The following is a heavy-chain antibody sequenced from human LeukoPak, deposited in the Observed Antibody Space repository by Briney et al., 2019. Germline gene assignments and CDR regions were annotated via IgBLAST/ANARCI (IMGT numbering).Heavy chain of an antibody. CDR1: GFTLDDYA. V-gene: IGHV3-9*01. CDR3: AKVGSSGTKESDY. D-gene: IGHD6-6*01. J-gene: IGHJ4*02. Sequence: GGSLRLSCAASGFTLDDYAMHWVRQAPGKGLEWVSGISWNSGSIGYADSVKGRFTISRDNAKNSLYLQMNSLRAEDTALYYCAKVGSSGTKESDYWGQGTLVTVSS. CDR2: ISWNSGSI.